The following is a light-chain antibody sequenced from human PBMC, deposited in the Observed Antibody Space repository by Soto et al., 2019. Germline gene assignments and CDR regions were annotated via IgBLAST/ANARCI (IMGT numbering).Light chain of an antibody. CDR3: QQYGPSPMYT. CDR2: DAS. J-gene: IGKJ2*01. Sequence: EIVLTQSPGTLSLSPGGRATLSCRASQSVSSRYLAWYQQKPGQAPRLLIYDASSRATGIPGRFSGSASGTDFTLTISRLEPEDFAVYYCQQYGPSPMYTFGQGTNLEIK. V-gene: IGKV3-20*01. CDR1: QSVSSRY.